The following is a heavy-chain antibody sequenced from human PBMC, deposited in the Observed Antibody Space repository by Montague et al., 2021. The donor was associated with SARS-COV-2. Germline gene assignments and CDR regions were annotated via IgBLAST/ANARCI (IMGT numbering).Heavy chain of an antibody. J-gene: IGHJ4*02. Sequence: SETLSLTCTVSGDSISTNYWSWIRQPPGKGLEWIGYVYNSDNTNYNPSLKSRVTISLDTSKKQFSLKLNSVTSADTAVYYCASGESSYGWSYYFDYWGQGTMVTVSS. CDR1: GDSISTNY. V-gene: IGHV4-59*01. D-gene: IGHD5-18*01. CDR2: VYNSDNT. CDR3: ASGESSYGWSYYFDY.